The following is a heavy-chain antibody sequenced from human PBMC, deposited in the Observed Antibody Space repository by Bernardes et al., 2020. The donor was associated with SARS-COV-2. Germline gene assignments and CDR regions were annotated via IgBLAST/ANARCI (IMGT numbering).Heavy chain of an antibody. CDR1: GFTVSSNY. Sequence: GGSLRLSCAASGFTVSSNYMSWVRQAPGKGLEWVSVIYSGGSTYYADSVKGRFTISRDNSKNTLYLQMNSLRAEDTAVYYCARSPSGYDFWSGYPHLDYWGQGTLVTVSS. CDR3: ARSPSGYDFWSGYPHLDY. CDR2: IYSGGST. J-gene: IGHJ4*02. D-gene: IGHD3-3*01. V-gene: IGHV3-66*02.